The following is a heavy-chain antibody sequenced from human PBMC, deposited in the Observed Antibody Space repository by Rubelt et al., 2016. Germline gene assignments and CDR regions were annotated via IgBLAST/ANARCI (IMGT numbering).Heavy chain of an antibody. CDR2: INCDGSST. V-gene: IGHV3-74*01. D-gene: IGHD2-21*01. Sequence: QVPGKGLVWVSRINCDGSSTSYVDSVKGRFTISRDNAKNTLYLQMNSLRDEDTAVYYCARGSYYFDYWGQGTLVTVSS. CDR3: ARGSYYFDY. J-gene: IGHJ4*02.